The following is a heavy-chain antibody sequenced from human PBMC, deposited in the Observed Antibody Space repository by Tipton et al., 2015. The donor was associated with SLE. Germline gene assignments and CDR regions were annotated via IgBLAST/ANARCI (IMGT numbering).Heavy chain of an antibody. CDR3: AREPDP. CDR2: IYNSGGGVYFYNNGKT. CDR1: GGSINDYF. J-gene: IGHJ5*02. V-gene: IGHV4-59*01. Sequence: LRLSCTVSGGSINDYFWSWIRQAPGKGLEWIGYIYNSGGGVYFYNNGKTDYNPSLNSRATISVDTSKNQFSLKLTSVTAADTAFYYCAREPDPWGQGALVTVSS.